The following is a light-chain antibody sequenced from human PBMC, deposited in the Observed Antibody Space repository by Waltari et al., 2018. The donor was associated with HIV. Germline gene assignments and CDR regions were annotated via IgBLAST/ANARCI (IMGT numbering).Light chain of an antibody. CDR1: SSNIGAGFD. CDR3: QSYDISLSGWV. Sequence: QSVLTQPPSVYGAPGQRVTIYCTGTSSNIGAGFDVHWYQQLPGTVPKVLLYNNTDRPSGVPDLFSGSKSATSASLAITGLQAEDEANYYCQSYDISLSGWVFGGGTKLTVL. CDR2: NNT. J-gene: IGLJ2*01. V-gene: IGLV1-40*01.